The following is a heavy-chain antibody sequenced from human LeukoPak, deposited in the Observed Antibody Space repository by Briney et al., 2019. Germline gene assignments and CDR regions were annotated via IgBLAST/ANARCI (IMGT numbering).Heavy chain of an antibody. Sequence: PGRSLRLSCAASGFTFSSYAMHWVRQAAGKGLEWVAVISYDGSNKYYADSVKGRFTISRDNSKNTLYLQMNSLRAEDTAVYYCASSRWLQSDYWGQGTLVTVSS. CDR3: ASSRWLQSDY. V-gene: IGHV3-30-3*01. CDR2: ISYDGSNK. CDR1: GFTFSSYA. J-gene: IGHJ4*02. D-gene: IGHD5-24*01.